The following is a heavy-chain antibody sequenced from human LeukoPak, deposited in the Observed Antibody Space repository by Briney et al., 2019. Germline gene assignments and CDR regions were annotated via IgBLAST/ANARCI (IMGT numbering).Heavy chain of an antibody. D-gene: IGHD3-22*01. Sequence: ASVKVSCKASGYTFTSYYMHWVRQAPGQGLEWMGIINPSGGSTSYAQKFQGRVTMTRDMSTSTVYMELSSLRSEDTAVYYCATVRQDYYDSSGYYYMYFQHWGQGTLVTVSS. CDR2: INPSGGST. CDR1: GYTFTSYY. V-gene: IGHV1-46*01. CDR3: ATVRQDYYDSSGYYYMYFQH. J-gene: IGHJ1*01.